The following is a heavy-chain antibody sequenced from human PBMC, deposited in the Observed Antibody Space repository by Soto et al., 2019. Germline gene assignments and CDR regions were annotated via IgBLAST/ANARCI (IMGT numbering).Heavy chain of an antibody. CDR3: ASRRNPYGAYDY. CDR2: IYSDGST. D-gene: IGHD4-17*01. Sequence: PGGSLRLSCAASGFTVSSNFMSWVRQAPGKGLEWVSIIYSDGSTYYADSVKGRFTISRDNSKNTLYLQMNSLRADDTAVYYCASRRNPYGAYDYWGQRTLVTVSS. J-gene: IGHJ4*02. CDR1: GFTVSSNF. V-gene: IGHV3-66*01.